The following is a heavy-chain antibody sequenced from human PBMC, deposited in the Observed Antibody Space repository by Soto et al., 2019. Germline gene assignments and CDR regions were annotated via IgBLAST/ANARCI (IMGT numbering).Heavy chain of an antibody. D-gene: IGHD1-26*01. V-gene: IGHV3-74*01. Sequence: PGGSLRLSCAASGFTFSAYWMHWVRQAPGKGLVWVSRIKSDGSATSYAESVKDRFTISRDNAKNTLYLQMNSLSVEDTAVYYCARDLRYLLRDRYYGMDVWGHGTTVTVSS. CDR3: ARDLRYLLRDRYYGMDV. CDR1: GFTFSAYW. J-gene: IGHJ6*02. CDR2: IKSDGSAT.